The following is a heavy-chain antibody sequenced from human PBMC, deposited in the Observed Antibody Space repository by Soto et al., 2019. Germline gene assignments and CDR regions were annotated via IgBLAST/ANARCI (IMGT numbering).Heavy chain of an antibody. J-gene: IGHJ4*02. CDR2: ISGSGGST. V-gene: IGHV3-23*01. CDR3: AKENGFQFVNFGASGFDY. D-gene: IGHD6-6*01. Sequence: EVKLLESGGGLVQPGGSLRLSCAASGFRFSSKAMSWVRQAPGKGLEWVSIISGSGGSTYYTDSLKGRFTISRDNSKNMVYWEMNYQRAEDTAVYYCAKENGFQFVNFGASGFDYWGQGSVVSVSS. CDR1: GFRFSSKA.